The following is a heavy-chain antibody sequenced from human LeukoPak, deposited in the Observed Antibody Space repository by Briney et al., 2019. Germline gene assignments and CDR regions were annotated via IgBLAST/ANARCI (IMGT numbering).Heavy chain of an antibody. CDR2: IYHTGRT. D-gene: IGHD3-10*01. CDR1: GDSMTSNNW. CDR3: ARTMVQGVILLFDY. Sequence: PSETLSLTCAVSGDSMTSNNWWSWVRQPPGKGLEWIGDIYHTGRTNYNPSLKSRVTISVDKSKKQFSLKLSSVTAADTAVYYCARTMVQGVILLFDYWGQGTLVTVSS. V-gene: IGHV4-4*02. J-gene: IGHJ4*02.